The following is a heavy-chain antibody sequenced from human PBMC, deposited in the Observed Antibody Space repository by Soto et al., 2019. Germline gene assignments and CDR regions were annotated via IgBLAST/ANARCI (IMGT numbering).Heavy chain of an antibody. D-gene: IGHD5-12*01. CDR2: IYWDDYK. CDR1: GFSLSTSGVG. Sequence: QITLKESGPTLVKPTQTLTLTCTFSGFSLSTSGVGVGWIRQPPGKALECLALIYWDDYKRYSPSLKSRVIIPKDTSRNQVVLTMPNVDPVDTATYFCAHRPSRGGGYSAYVPYFDCWGQGTLVTVSS. V-gene: IGHV2-5*02. J-gene: IGHJ4*02. CDR3: AHRPSRGGGYSAYVPYFDC.